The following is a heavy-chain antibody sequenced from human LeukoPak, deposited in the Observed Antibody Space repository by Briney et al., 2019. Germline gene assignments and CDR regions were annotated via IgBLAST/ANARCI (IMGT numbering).Heavy chain of an antibody. D-gene: IGHD2-15*01. J-gene: IGHJ4*02. V-gene: IGHV3-23*01. CDR2: ISGSGGFT. CDR3: GARPGEVAVPYDY. Sequence: GALRLSCAASGFTFSTYAMTWVRQAPGKGLEWASVISGSGGFTYYADSVKGRFTISRDNSKNTLYLQMHSLRAEDTAVYYCGARPGEVAVPYDYWGQGTLVTVSS. CDR1: GFTFSTYA.